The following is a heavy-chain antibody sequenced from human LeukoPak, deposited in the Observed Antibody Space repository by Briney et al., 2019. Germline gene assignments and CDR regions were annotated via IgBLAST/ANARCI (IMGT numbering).Heavy chain of an antibody. Sequence: GGSLRLSCAASGFTFGSYGMHWVRQAPGKGLEWVAVISYDGSNKYYADSVKGRFTVSRDNSKSTLYLQMNSLRAEDTAVYYCARGVEMATIWPYFDYWGQGTLVTVSS. J-gene: IGHJ4*02. CDR1: GFTFGSYG. CDR2: ISYDGSNK. CDR3: ARGVEMATIWPYFDY. D-gene: IGHD5-24*01. V-gene: IGHV3-30*03.